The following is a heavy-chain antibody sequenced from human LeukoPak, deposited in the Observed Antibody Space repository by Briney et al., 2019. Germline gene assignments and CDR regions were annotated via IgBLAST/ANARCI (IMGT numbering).Heavy chain of an antibody. CDR3: ACVEGERNGSWFDS. D-gene: IGHD1-1*01. J-gene: IGHJ5*01. V-gene: IGHV4-34*01. CDR1: GGSFSGYY. Sequence: SETLSLTCAVYGGSFSGYYWSWIRQPPGKGLEWIAEINHSGSTKYNPSLKSRVTITSETSKNKFSLMLSSVPAADTAVSYCACVEGERNGSWFDSWGRGALVTVSS. CDR2: INHSGST.